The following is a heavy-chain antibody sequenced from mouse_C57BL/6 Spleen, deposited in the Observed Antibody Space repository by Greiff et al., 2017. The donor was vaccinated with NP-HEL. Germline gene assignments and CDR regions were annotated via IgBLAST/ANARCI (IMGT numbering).Heavy chain of an antibody. CDR2: IDPSDSET. Sequence: QVQLQQPGAELVRPGSSVKLSCKASGYTFTSYWMHWVKQRPIQGLEWIGNIDPSDSETHYNQKFKDKATLTVDKASSTAYMQLSSLTSEDSAVYYCARGTTAPFAYWGQGTLVTVSA. D-gene: IGHD1-2*01. J-gene: IGHJ3*01. CDR3: ARGTTAPFAY. V-gene: IGHV1-52*01. CDR1: GYTFTSYW.